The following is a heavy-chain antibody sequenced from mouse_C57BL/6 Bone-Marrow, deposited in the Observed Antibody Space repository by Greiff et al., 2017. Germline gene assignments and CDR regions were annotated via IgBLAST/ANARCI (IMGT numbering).Heavy chain of an antibody. CDR3: AREDYGSSYDFFDY. V-gene: IGHV1-61*01. D-gene: IGHD1-1*01. CDR2: IYPSDSET. CDR1: GYTFTSYW. J-gene: IGHJ2*01. Sequence: VQLQQPGAELVRPGSSVKLSCKASGYTFTSYWMDWVKQRPGQGLEWIGNIYPSDSETHYNQKFKDKATLTVDKSSSTAYMQLSSLTSEDSAVYYNAREDYGSSYDFFDYWGQGTTLTVSA.